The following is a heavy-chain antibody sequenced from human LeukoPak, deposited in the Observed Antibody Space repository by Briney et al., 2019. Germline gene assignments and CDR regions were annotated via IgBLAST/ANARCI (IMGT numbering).Heavy chain of an antibody. D-gene: IGHD3-3*01. CDR3: ARLGGNTRVEY. Sequence: GGSLRLSCAASGFTFSSYYMTWVRQAPGKGLEWVANMKQDGSAINYVDSVKGRFTISRDNAKNSLYLQMNSLRAEDTAVYYCARLGGNTRVEYWGQGTLVTVSS. CDR2: MKQDGSAI. J-gene: IGHJ4*02. V-gene: IGHV3-7*01. CDR1: GFTFSSYY.